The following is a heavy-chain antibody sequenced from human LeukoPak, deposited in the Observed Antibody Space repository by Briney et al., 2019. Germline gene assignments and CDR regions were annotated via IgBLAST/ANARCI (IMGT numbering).Heavy chain of an antibody. CDR1: GFTFSSYA. V-gene: IGHV3-9*01. J-gene: IGHJ3*02. D-gene: IGHD3-22*01. Sequence: GGSLRLSCAASGFTFSSYAMHWVRQAPGKGLEWVSGISWNSGSIGYADSVKGRFTISRDNAKNSLYLQMNSLRAEDTALYYCAKLTRPYYYDTDDAFDIWGQGTMVTVSS. CDR2: ISWNSGSI. CDR3: AKLTRPYYYDTDDAFDI.